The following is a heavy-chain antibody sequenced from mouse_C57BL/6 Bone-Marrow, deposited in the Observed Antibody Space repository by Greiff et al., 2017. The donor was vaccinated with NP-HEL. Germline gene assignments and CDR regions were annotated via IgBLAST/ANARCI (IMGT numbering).Heavy chain of an antibody. CDR1: GYAFSSSW. J-gene: IGHJ4*01. CDR3: ARGGDGYYLFYAMDY. CDR2: LYPGDGDT. D-gene: IGHD2-3*01. V-gene: IGHV1-82*01. Sequence: VQLQQSGPELVKPGASVKISCKASGYAFSSSWMNWVKQRPGKGLEWIGRLYPGDGDTNYNGKFKGKATLTADKSSSTAYMQLSSLTSEDSAVYFCARGGDGYYLFYAMDYWGQGTSVTVSS.